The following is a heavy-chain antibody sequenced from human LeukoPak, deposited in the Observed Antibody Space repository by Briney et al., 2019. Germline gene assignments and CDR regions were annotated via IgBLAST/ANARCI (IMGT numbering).Heavy chain of an antibody. CDR3: AKAGRPCSSTSCYDYYYYGMDV. Sequence: GGSLRLSCAASGFTFSSYAMSWVRQAPGKGLEWVSAISGSGGSTYYADSVKGRFTFSRDNSKNTLYLSMNSLRAEDTAVYYCAKAGRPCSSTSCYDYYYYGMDVWGQGTTVTVSS. J-gene: IGHJ6*02. D-gene: IGHD2-2*01. V-gene: IGHV3-23*01. CDR1: GFTFSSYA. CDR2: ISGSGGST.